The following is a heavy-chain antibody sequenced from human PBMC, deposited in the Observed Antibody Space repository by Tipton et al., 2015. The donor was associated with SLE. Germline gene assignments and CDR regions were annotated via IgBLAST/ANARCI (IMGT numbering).Heavy chain of an antibody. V-gene: IGHV3-9*01. CDR1: GFTFDDYA. D-gene: IGHD1-20*01. CDR2: ISWNSGSI. CDR3: ARQVTGNFDY. J-gene: IGHJ4*02. Sequence: SLRLSCAASGFTFDDYAMHWVRQAPGKGLEWVSGISWNSGSIGYADSVKGRFTISRDNAKNSLYLQMNSLRSDDTAVYYCARQVTGNFDYWGQGTLVTVSS.